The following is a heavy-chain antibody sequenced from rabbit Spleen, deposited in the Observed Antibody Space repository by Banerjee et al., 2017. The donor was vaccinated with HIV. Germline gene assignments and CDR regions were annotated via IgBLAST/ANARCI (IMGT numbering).Heavy chain of an antibody. D-gene: IGHD8-1*01. V-gene: IGHV1S40*01. CDR3: ARDTGSSFSSYGMDL. CDR1: GFSFSFNYY. Sequence: QQLEESGGGLVKPGASLTLTCTASGFSFSFNYYMCWVRQAPGKRPEWIGCIYTGSSGNTYSATWAKGRFTISKTSSTTVTLQMTSLTAADTATYFCARDTGSSFSSYGMDLWGPGTLVTVS. J-gene: IGHJ6*01. CDR2: IYTGSSGNT.